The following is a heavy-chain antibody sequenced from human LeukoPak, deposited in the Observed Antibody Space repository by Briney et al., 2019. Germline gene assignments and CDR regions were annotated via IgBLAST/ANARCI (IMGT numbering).Heavy chain of an antibody. J-gene: IGHJ6*02. CDR2: INPSGGST. D-gene: IGHD6-13*01. CDR1: GYSFTSSY. V-gene: IGHV1-46*01. Sequence: EASVKVSCKASGYSFTSSYIHWVRQAPGQGLEWMGIINPSGGSTSYAQKFQGRVTMTRDTSTSTVYMELSSLRSEDTAVYYCASTSGYSSSWYSSWFYYYGMDVWGQGTTVAVSS. CDR3: ASTSGYSSSWYSSWFYYYGMDV.